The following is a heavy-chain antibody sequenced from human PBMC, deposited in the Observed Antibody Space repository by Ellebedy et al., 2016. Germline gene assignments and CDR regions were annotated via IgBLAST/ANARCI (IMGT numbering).Heavy chain of an antibody. Sequence: SETLSLTCNVSGGSVTSEYWNWIRRPPGKGLEWIGYVFHTGTTNYNPSLKSRVTMSVDTSKSQFSLRLTSVTAADTAVYYCAKWNGGWYAFEVWGQGTMVTVSS. CDR2: VFHTGTT. V-gene: IGHV4-59*02. J-gene: IGHJ3*01. CDR1: GGSVTSEY. CDR3: AKWNGGWYAFEV. D-gene: IGHD6-19*01.